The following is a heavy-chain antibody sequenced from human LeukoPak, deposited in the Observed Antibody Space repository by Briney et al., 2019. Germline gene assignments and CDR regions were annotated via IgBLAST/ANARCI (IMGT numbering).Heavy chain of an antibody. D-gene: IGHD6-19*01. CDR2: IGTAGDT. V-gene: IGHV3-13*04. Sequence: GGSLRLSCAASGFTFRSYDMHWVRQVTGEGLKWVSAIGTAGDTYYPGSVKGRFTISRENAKNSLYLQMNSLRAGDTAVYYCVRAGSGWYYFDYWGQGTLATVSS. CDR3: VRAGSGWYYFDY. J-gene: IGHJ4*02. CDR1: GFTFRSYD.